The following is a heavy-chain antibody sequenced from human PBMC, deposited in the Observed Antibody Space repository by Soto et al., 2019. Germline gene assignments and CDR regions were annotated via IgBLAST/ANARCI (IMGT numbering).Heavy chain of an antibody. V-gene: IGHV4-4*02. CDR3: GRDRGAGWGNYPKRAPKIGR. J-gene: IGHJ4*02. CDR1: GASITSENW. D-gene: IGHD3-16*01. Sequence: SETLSLTCTVSGASITSENWWSWVRQPPGKGLEWIGEIYHSGSANYNPSLKSRATISLDQSKSQFSLKLTSVTAADKAIYYFGRDRGAGWGNYPKRAPKIGRWGQGTPVTVS. CDR2: IYHSGSA.